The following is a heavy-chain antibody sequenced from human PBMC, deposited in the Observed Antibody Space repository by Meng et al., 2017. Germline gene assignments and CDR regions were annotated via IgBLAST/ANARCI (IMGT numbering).Heavy chain of an antibody. CDR3: ARGVGEDSSGYYGEYFQH. CDR1: GGTFSSYA. J-gene: IGHJ1*01. D-gene: IGHD3-22*01. Sequence: SVKVSCKASGGTFSSYAISWVRQAPGQGLEWMGGIIPIFGTANYAQKFQGRVTITADKSTSTAYMALSSLRSEDTAVYYCARGVGEDSSGYYGEYFQHWGQGTLVTVSS. CDR2: IIPIFGTA. V-gene: IGHV1-69*06.